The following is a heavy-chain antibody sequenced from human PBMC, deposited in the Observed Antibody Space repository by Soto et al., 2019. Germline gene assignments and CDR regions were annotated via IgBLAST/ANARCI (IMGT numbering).Heavy chain of an antibody. CDR2: IVVGSGNT. CDR3: AADLGYCSGGSCSGRYYYYYYGMDV. J-gene: IGHJ6*02. V-gene: IGHV1-58*01. D-gene: IGHD2-15*01. Sequence: SVKVSCKASGFTFTSSAVQWVRQARGQRLEWIGWIVVGSGNTNYAQKFQERVTITRDMSTSTAYMELSSLRSEDTAVYYCAADLGYCSGGSCSGRYYYYYYGMDVWGPGTTVTVSS. CDR1: GFTFTSSA.